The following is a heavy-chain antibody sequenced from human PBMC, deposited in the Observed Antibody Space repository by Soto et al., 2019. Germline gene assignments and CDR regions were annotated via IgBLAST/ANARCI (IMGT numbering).Heavy chain of an antibody. V-gene: IGHV1-69*04. CDR3: AREGFYVWGSYRVFDY. Sequence: SVKVSCKASGGTFSSYTISWVRQAPGQGLEWMGRIIPILGIANYAQKFQGRVTITADKSTSTAYMELSSLRSEDTAVYYCAREGFYVWGSYRVFDYWGQGTLVTVS. CDR2: IIPILGIA. CDR1: GGTFSSYT. D-gene: IGHD3-16*02. J-gene: IGHJ4*02.